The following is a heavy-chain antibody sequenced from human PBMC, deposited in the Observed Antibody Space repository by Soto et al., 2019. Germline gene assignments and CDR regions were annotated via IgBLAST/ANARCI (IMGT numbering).Heavy chain of an antibody. J-gene: IGHJ4*02. CDR3: ARDRGWHFLFDY. V-gene: IGHV4-31*03. Sequence: QVELQESGPGLVKPSQTLSLTCTVSGGSISRGGYYWSWIRQHPGKGLEWIGYIYHTGSTYYNPSLNSRVTISVATSKNQFSLKVTSVTAADTAVYYCARDRGWHFLFDYWGQGVLVTVSS. CDR2: IYHTGST. D-gene: IGHD6-19*01. CDR1: GGSISRGGYY.